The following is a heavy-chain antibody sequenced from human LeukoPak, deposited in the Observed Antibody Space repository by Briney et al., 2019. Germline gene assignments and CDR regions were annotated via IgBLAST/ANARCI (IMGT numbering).Heavy chain of an antibody. Sequence: PSETLSLTCTVSGGSISTYYWSWIRQPAGKGLEWIGHIYTSGSTNYNPSLKSRVTMSVDTSKNQFSLKLSSVTAADTAVYYCARGRENNWFDPWGQGTLVTVSS. CDR3: ARGRENNWFDP. D-gene: IGHD1-26*01. CDR2: IYTSGST. V-gene: IGHV4-4*07. J-gene: IGHJ5*02. CDR1: GGSISTYY.